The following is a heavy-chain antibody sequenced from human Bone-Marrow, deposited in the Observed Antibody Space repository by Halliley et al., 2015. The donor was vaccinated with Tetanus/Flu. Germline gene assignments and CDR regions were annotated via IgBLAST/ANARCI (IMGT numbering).Heavy chain of an antibody. V-gene: IGHV4-59*01. CDR3: AGASVSVTVVGASDV. CDR2: VYHNEGT. Sequence: LSCSVSGDSINNYYWNWIRQPPGKGLEWIGYVYHNEGTNYNPSLERRVTISLDTSKSQLSLRLTSVTAADTAVYYCAGASVSVTVVGASDVWGQGTMVTVSS. J-gene: IGHJ3*01. D-gene: IGHD1-26*01. CDR1: GDSINNYY.